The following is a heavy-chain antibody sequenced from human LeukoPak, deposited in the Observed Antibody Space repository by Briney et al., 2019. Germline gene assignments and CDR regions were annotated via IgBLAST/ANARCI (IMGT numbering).Heavy chain of an antibody. D-gene: IGHD4-17*01. J-gene: IGHJ4*02. V-gene: IGHV4-31*03. CDR2: IYYSRSP. Sequence: PSETLSLTCTVSGGSISSGGYYWSWIRQHPGKGLEYLGYIYYSRSPYYNPPLMSRVTISADTSKNQFSLKLSSVTAADTAVYYCVSSTVTGAHWGQGTLVSVSS. CDR1: GGSISSGGYY. CDR3: VSSTVTGAH.